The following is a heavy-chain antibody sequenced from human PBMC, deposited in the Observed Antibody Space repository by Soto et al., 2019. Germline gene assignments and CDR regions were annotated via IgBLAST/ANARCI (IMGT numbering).Heavy chain of an antibody. CDR2: INYSGNT. CDR1: GGSLSSSPYY. CDR3: SRRAPEGFDP. V-gene: IGHV4-39*01. J-gene: IGHJ5*02. Sequence: QLQLQESGPGLVKASETLSLTCTVSGGSLSSSPYYWGWIRRPPGKGLEFIGSINYSGNTYYNPSLKRRVTLSVDTSKNQFSLKVTSVTATDTGLYYCSRRAPEGFDPWGQGTLVTVSS.